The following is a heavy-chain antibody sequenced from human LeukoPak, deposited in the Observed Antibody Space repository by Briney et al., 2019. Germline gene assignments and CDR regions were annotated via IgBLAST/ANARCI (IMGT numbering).Heavy chain of an antibody. V-gene: IGHV4-59*01. D-gene: IGHD2-15*01. CDR1: GGSISSYY. CDR3: ARGDCSGGSCSPLPLDY. J-gene: IGHJ4*02. CDR2: IYYSGHT. Sequence: SETLSLTCTVSGGSISSYYWSWIRQPPGKGLEWIGYIYYSGHTNYNPSLKSRVTISVDTSKNQCSLELSSVTAADTAVYYCARGDCSGGSCSPLPLDYWGQGTLVTASS.